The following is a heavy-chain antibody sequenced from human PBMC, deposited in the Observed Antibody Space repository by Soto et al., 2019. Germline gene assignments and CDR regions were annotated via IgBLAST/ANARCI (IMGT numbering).Heavy chain of an antibody. Sequence: ASVKVSCKASGYTFTGYYMHWVRQAPGQGLEWMGWINPNSGGTNYAQKFQGWVTMTRDTSISTAYMELGRLRSDDTAVYYCAREAAGTDFDYWGQGTLVTVSS. J-gene: IGHJ4*02. V-gene: IGHV1-2*04. D-gene: IGHD6-13*01. CDR1: GYTFTGYY. CDR2: INPNSGGT. CDR3: AREAAGTDFDY.